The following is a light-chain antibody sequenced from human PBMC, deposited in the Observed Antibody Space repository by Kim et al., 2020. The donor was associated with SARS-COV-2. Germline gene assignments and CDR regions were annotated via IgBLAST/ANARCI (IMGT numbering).Light chain of an antibody. CDR3: CSYAGSYSVWV. Sequence: QSALTQPRSVSGSPGQSVTISCTGTSSDVGAYNYVSWYQQHPGKAPKLMIYDVSKRPSGVIDRFSGSKSGNTASLTISGLQSEDEADYYCCSYAGSYSVWVFGGGTKVTVL. V-gene: IGLV2-11*01. CDR2: DVS. CDR1: SSDVGAYNY. J-gene: IGLJ3*02.